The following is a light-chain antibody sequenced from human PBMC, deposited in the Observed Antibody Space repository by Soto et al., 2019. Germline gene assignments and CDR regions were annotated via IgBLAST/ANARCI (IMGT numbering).Light chain of an antibody. Sequence: DIQITQSPSTLSASVGDRVTITCRASQSISSWLAWYQQKLGRAPRLLIYDASSLESGVPSRFSGSGYGTEFTLTISSLQPDDFATYYCQQYNTYSSLTSGGGTKV. CDR1: QSISSW. V-gene: IGKV1-5*01. CDR2: DAS. J-gene: IGKJ4*01. CDR3: QQYNTYSSLT.